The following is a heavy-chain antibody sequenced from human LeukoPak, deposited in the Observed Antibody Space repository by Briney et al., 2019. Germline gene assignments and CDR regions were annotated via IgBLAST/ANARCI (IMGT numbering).Heavy chain of an antibody. D-gene: IGHD2-2*01. Sequence: ASVKVSCKASGYTFTGYYMHWVRQAPGQGLEWMGWINPNSGGTNYAQKFQGRVTMTRDTSISTAYMELSRLRSDDTAVYYCARDRVCRYCSSTSCYCRWFDPWGQGTLVTVSS. CDR1: GYTFTGYY. CDR2: INPNSGGT. V-gene: IGHV1-2*02. J-gene: IGHJ5*02. CDR3: ARDRVCRYCSSTSCYCRWFDP.